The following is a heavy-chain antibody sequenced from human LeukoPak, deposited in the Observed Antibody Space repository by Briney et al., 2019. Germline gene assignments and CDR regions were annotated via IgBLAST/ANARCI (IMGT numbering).Heavy chain of an antibody. J-gene: IGHJ6*03. CDR1: GGSISSYY. CDR2: IYYSGST. CDR3: ARSAYYYNYMDV. Sequence: SETLSLTCTVSGGSISSYYWSWIRQPPGKGLEWIGYIYYSGSTNYNPSLKSRVTISVDTSKNQFSLKLSSVTAADTAVYYCARSAYYYNYMDVWGKGTTVTIS. V-gene: IGHV4-59*01.